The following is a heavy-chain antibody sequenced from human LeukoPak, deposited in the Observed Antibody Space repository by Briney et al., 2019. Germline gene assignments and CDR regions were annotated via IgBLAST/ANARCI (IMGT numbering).Heavy chain of an antibody. CDR3: ARADGGYYYYYMDV. D-gene: IGHD3-10*01. CDR2: ISPYKDTP. V-gene: IGHV1-18*01. J-gene: IGHJ6*03. CDR1: GYTFNGYG. Sequence: GASVKVSCKASGYTFNGYGINWVRQAPGQGLEWLGWISPYKDTPYYTQQVQGRVTLTIDTSTSTAHMELRSVRSDDTAVYYCARADGGYYYYYMDVWGKGTTVTVSS.